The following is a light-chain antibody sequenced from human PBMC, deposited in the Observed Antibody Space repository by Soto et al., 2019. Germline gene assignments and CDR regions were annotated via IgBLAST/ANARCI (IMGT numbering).Light chain of an antibody. Sequence: IQMTQSPSSLSASVGDRVTISCRASQGIGNALGWYQQKPGKAPKPLIYAASTLQSGVPSRFSGSGSGTDFTLTISCLQSEDFATYYCQQYYSYPLTFGGGTKVDI. CDR3: QQYYSYPLT. CDR2: AAS. J-gene: IGKJ4*01. CDR1: QGIGNA. V-gene: IGKV1-17*01.